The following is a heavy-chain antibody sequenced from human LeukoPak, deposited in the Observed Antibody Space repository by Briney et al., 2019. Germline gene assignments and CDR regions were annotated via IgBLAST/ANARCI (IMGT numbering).Heavy chain of an antibody. CDR1: GFTFSSYA. CDR3: AKSAPYYYDSSGYYYVYFDY. CDR2: ISGSGGST. D-gene: IGHD3-22*01. Sequence: GGSLRLSCAAYGFTFSSYAMSWVRQAPGKGLEWVSAISGSGGSTYYADSVKGRFTISRDNSKNTLYLQMNSLRAEDTAVYYCAKSAPYYYDSSGYYYVYFDYWGQGTLVTVSS. J-gene: IGHJ4*02. V-gene: IGHV3-23*01.